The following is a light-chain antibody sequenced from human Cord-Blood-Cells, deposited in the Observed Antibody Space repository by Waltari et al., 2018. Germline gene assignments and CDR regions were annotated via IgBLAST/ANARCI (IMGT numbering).Light chain of an antibody. CDR2: AAS. V-gene: IGKV1-39*01. CDR3: QXSXXXPXT. Sequence: DIQMTQSPSSLSASVGDRVNITCRASQSISSYLNWYQQKPGKAPKLLIYAASSLQSGVPSRFSGSGSGTXFTLTISXLQPEDFXXXYXQXSXXXPXTFXXXTXV. J-gene: IGKJ1*01. CDR1: QSISSY.